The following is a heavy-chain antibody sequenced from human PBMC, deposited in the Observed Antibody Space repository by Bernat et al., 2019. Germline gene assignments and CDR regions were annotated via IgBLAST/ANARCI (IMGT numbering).Heavy chain of an antibody. Sequence: QVQLVQSGSELKKPAASVRVSCKASGYTFTSYAMNWVRQAPGQGLEWMGRINTNTGNPTYAQGFTGRFVFSLDTSVSAAYLQITNLKAEDTAVYYCARDNRNYFGSGNYIDYWGQGTLVTVSS. CDR2: INTNTGNP. V-gene: IGHV7-4-1*02. D-gene: IGHD3-10*01. J-gene: IGHJ4*02. CDR1: GYTFTSYA. CDR3: ARDNRNYFGSGNYIDY.